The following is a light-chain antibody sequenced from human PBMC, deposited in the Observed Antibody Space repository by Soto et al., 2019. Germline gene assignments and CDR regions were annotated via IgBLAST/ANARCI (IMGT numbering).Light chain of an antibody. Sequence: DIQMTQSPSTLSASVGDRVTITCRASQRISSWLAWYQQKPGKAPKVLIYKASNLRSGVPSRFSGSGSGTEFSLTIHSLQPDDFATYHCQQYDSYPWTFGQGTKVEIK. CDR2: KAS. J-gene: IGKJ1*01. CDR3: QQYDSYPWT. CDR1: QRISSW. V-gene: IGKV1-5*03.